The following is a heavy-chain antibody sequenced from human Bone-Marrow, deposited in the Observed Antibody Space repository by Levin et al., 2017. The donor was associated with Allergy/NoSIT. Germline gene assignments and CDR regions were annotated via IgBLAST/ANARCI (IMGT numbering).Heavy chain of an antibody. CDR1: GTTFSSYT. D-gene: IGHD2-15*01. J-gene: IGHJ4*02. CDR3: AWGLGYCSPNSCLNFRSDS. Sequence: GGSLRLSCKASGTTFSSYTFTWVRQAPGQGLEWMGRIIPILRTTNYAQRFQGRITITADTSTSTTYMELSSLRPEDAAVYYCAWGLGYCSPNSCLNFRSDSWGQGTLVTVSS. CDR2: IIPILRTT. V-gene: IGHV1-69*08.